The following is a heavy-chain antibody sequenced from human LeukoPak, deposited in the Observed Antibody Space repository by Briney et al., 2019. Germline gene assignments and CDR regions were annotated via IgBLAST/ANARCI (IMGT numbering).Heavy chain of an antibody. Sequence: SETLSLACSVSGGSISSSSYYWGWIRQPPGKGLEWIGSIYYSGSTYYNPSLKSRVTISVDTSKNQFSLKLSSVTAADTAVYYCARDTGTVGPASGINWGQGTLVTVS. D-gene: IGHD3-10*01. CDR3: ARDTGTVGPASGIN. V-gene: IGHV4-39*07. CDR2: IYYSGST. CDR1: GGSISSSSYY. J-gene: IGHJ4*02.